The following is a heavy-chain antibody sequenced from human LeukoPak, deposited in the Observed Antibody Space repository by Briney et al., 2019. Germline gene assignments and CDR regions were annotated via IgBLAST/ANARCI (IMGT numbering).Heavy chain of an antibody. J-gene: IGHJ4*02. CDR1: GFTFSSYW. D-gene: IGHD6-13*01. Sequence: GGSLRLSCAASGFTFSSYWMHWVRQAPGKGLEWVAVISYDGSNKYYADSVKGRFTISRDNSKNTLYLQMNSLRAEDTAVYYCAKDRIAAAGVYYFDYWGQGTLVTVSS. V-gene: IGHV3-30*18. CDR2: ISYDGSNK. CDR3: AKDRIAAAGVYYFDY.